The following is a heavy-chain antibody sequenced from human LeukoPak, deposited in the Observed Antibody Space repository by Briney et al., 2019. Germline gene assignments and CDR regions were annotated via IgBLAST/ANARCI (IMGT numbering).Heavy chain of an antibody. J-gene: IGHJ6*03. CDR3: ARDEDSSSWYTNSYYMDV. CDR1: RGSFSSYA. CDR2: TIPILGTA. D-gene: IGHD6-13*01. Sequence: ASVKVSCKSSRGSFSSYAISWVRQAPGQGLEWKGVTIPILGTANYAQKFQGRVTISADESTSTAYMELSSLRFEDTAVYYCARDEDSSSWYTNSYYMDVWGKGTTVTVSS. V-gene: IGHV1-69*13.